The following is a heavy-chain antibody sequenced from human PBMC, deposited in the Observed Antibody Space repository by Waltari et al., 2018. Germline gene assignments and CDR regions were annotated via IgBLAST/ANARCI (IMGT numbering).Heavy chain of an antibody. J-gene: IGHJ4*02. Sequence: QVQLQQWGAGLLKPSETLSLTCTVHGGSITSYYWSWIRQPPGKGLEWIGEVNYSGYSKYNPSLKSRVTMSLDTSKNQLSLNLNSVTAADTAVYYCAIGRTSELWFGEFNYWGQGTLVTVSS. D-gene: IGHD3-10*01. CDR3: AIGRTSELWFGEFNY. CDR2: VNYSGYS. CDR1: GGSITSYY. V-gene: IGHV4-34*01.